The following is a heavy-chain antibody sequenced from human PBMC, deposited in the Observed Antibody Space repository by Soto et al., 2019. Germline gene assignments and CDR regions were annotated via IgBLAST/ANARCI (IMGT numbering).Heavy chain of an antibody. CDR2: INHSGST. D-gene: IGHD3-16*01. V-gene: IGHV4-34*01. CDR3: ARVGEAGSGSDP. Sequence: SETLSLTCAVYGGSFSGYYWSWIRQPPGKGLEWIGEINHSGSTNYNPSLKSRVTISVDTSKNQFSLKLSSVTAADKAVYNCARVGEAGSGSDPGGKGTLVPVSS. CDR1: GGSFSGYY. J-gene: IGHJ5*02.